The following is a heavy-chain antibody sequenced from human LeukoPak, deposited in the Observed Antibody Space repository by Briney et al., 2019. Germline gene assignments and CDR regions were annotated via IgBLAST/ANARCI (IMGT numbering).Heavy chain of an antibody. CDR2: LSADGTST. V-gene: IGHV3-74*01. CDR3: ATITRSGSSGFDI. D-gene: IGHD1-26*01. J-gene: IGHJ3*02. Sequence: PGGSLRLSCAASGFTFSSYWMHWVRQAPRMGLMWVSRLSADGTSTTYADSVKGRFTISRDNANNTLFLQMNSLRAEDMAVYYCATITRSGSSGFDIWGQGTMVTVSS. CDR1: GFTFSSYW.